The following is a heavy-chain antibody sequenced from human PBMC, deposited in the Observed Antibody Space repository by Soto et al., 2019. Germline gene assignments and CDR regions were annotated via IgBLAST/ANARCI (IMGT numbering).Heavy chain of an antibody. V-gene: IGHV3-33*01. D-gene: IGHD3-10*01. J-gene: IGHJ5*02. CDR3: ARDIKDLGWFDP. Sequence: GGSLRLSCAASGFTFSSYGMHWVRQAPGKGLEWVAVIWYDGSNKYYADSVKGRFTISRDNSKNTLYLQMNSLRAEDTAVYYCARDIKDLGWFDPWGQGTLVTVSS. CDR1: GFTFSSYG. CDR2: IWYDGSNK.